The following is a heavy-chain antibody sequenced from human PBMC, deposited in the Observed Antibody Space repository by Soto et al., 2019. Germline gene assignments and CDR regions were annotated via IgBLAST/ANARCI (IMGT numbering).Heavy chain of an antibody. J-gene: IGHJ6*02. CDR2: ISSSSSTI. CDR1: GFTFSSYS. D-gene: IGHD5-18*01. V-gene: IGHV3-48*02. Sequence: GGSLRLSCAASGFTFSSYSMNWVRQAPGKGLEWVSYISSSSSTIYYADSVKGRFTISRDNAKNSLYLQMNSLRDEDTAVYYCARDEDTAMDRNYYGMDVWGQGTTVTVS. CDR3: ARDEDTAMDRNYYGMDV.